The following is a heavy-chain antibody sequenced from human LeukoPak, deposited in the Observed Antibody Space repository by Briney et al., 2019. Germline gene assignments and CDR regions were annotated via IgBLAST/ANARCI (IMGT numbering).Heavy chain of an antibody. Sequence: GESLKISWKGSGYSFSCNWIGWVRQMPGKGLEWIGVIYPGDSDTRYSPSFQGQVIISADKSISTAYLQWSSLKASDTAMYYCARSSDYVFDYWGQGTLVTVSS. V-gene: IGHV5-51*01. CDR3: ARSSDYVFDY. CDR1: GYSFSCNW. D-gene: IGHD4-17*01. J-gene: IGHJ4*02. CDR2: IYPGDSDT.